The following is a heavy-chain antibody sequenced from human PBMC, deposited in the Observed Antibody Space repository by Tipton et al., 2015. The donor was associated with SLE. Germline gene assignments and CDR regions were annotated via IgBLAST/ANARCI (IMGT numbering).Heavy chain of an antibody. J-gene: IGHJ3*02. Sequence: SLRLSCAASGFTFSSYEMNWVRQAPGKGLEWVSYISSSGRTLYYADSAKGRFTISRGNAKNSLYLQMNSLRAEDTAGYYCASPRGGGGVVRYLDIWGQGTMVTVSS. CDR2: ISSSGRTL. D-gene: IGHD3-10*01. CDR3: ASPRGGGGVVRYLDI. CDR1: GFTFSSYE. V-gene: IGHV3-48*03.